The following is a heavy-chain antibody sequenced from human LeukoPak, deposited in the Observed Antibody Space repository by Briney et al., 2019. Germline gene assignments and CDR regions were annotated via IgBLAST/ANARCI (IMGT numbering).Heavy chain of an antibody. D-gene: IGHD4-17*01. CDR2: FYHSVRP. CDR3: AGIYYCDYVVVY. CDR1: GGSICRIKW. V-gene: IGHV4-4*02. J-gene: IGHJ4*02. Sequence: PSGTPSLTRDVSGGSICRIKWWSGARQPPGRGREGIGKFYHSVRPNTNPSLKSPVTISVDKSKHQFSLTLSSVIAADRAVYYCAGIYYCDYVVVYWGQGTLVTVSS.